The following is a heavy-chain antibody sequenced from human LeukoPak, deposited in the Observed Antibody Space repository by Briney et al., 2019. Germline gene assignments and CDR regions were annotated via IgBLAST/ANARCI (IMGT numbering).Heavy chain of an antibody. Sequence: SQTLSLTCAISGDSVVTNNVAWNWISQSPSRGLEWLGRTYLRSKWYNEYAVSVKSRITINPDTSRNHFSLQLNSVIPEDTAVYYCTRGEYSGFDIWGQGTMVTVSS. CDR1: GDSVVTNNVA. CDR2: TYLRSKWYN. J-gene: IGHJ3*02. V-gene: IGHV6-1*01. CDR3: TRGEYSGFDI. D-gene: IGHD3-10*01.